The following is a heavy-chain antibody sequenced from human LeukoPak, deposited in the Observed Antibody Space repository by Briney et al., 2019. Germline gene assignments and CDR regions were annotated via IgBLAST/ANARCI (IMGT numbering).Heavy chain of an antibody. Sequence: GASVKVSCKASGYTFTGYYMHWVRQAPGQGLEWMGWINPNSGGTNYAQKFQGRVTMTRDTSISTAYMELSRLRSDDTAVYYCARDRGMSTCYYDSSGSNGLDYWGQGTLVTVSS. J-gene: IGHJ4*01. CDR1: GYTFTGYY. D-gene: IGHD3-22*01. CDR2: INPNSGGT. V-gene: IGHV1-2*02. CDR3: ARDRGMSTCYYDSSGSNGLDY.